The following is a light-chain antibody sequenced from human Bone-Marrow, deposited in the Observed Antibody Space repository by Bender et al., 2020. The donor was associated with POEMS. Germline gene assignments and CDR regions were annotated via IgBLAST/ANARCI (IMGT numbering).Light chain of an antibody. CDR2: DDT. V-gene: IGLV3-21*03. CDR3: QVWDRSSDAYV. J-gene: IGLJ1*01. CDR1: NIGSKS. Sequence: SYVLSQPPSVSVAPGKTAMITCGGDNIGSKSVHWYQQRPGQAPVLVVYDDTNRPSGIPDRFSGSNSGNTATLTISRVVAGDEADYYCQVWDRSSDAYVFATGTKVSVL.